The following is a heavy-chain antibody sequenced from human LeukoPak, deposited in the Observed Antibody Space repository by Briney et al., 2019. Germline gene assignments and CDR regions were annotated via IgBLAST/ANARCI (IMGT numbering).Heavy chain of an antibody. CDR1: GFTFGDHG. CDR3: ARACGGDCLGAFDI. J-gene: IGHJ3*02. D-gene: IGHD2-21*02. Sequence: PGGSLRLSCAASGFTFGDHGMSWVRQAPGKGLEWVSGIKWDGGRTGYADSVKGRFTISRDNAKNSLYLQMNSLRAEDTALYYCARACGGDCLGAFDIWGQGTMVTVSS. CDR2: IKWDGGRT. V-gene: IGHV3-20*04.